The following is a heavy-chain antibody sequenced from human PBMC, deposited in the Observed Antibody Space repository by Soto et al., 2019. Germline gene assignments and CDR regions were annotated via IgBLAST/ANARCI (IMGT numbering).Heavy chain of an antibody. D-gene: IGHD4-17*01. CDR3: ARVVLGTVTCYPDY. V-gene: IGHV4-31*03. Sequence: QVQLQESGPGLVKPSQTLSLTCTVSGGSISSGGYYWSWIRQHPGKGLEWIGYIDYSGSNYYNPALKSRVTISLDTSENQFSLKLRSVTAANMAVYYCARVVLGTVTCYPDYWGQGTMVTVSS. CDR1: GGSISSGGYY. J-gene: IGHJ4*02. CDR2: IDYSGSN.